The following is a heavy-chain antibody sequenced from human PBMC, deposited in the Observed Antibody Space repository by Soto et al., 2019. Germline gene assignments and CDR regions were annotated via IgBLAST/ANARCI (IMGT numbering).Heavy chain of an antibody. CDR2: ISARGVRS. J-gene: IGHJ4*02. CDR3: AKGAIEYSASVDN. CDR1: GFSFSSYA. Sequence: DVHLLESGGGLVQPGGSLRLSCAASGFSFSSYAMVWVRQAPGKGLEWVAVISARGVRSYFADSVTGRFTLARAKSKNVLSLEMNSLRADDTAIYFCAKGAIEYSASVDNWGQGTLVVVSS. V-gene: IGHV3-23*01. D-gene: IGHD5-12*01.